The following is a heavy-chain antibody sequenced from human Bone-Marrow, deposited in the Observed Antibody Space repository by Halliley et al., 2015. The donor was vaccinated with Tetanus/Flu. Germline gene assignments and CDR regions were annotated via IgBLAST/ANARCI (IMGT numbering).Heavy chain of an antibody. D-gene: IGHD2-2*03. V-gene: IGHV3-13*03. Sequence: KGGGWISGIGFTGCTYFAESVQGQCTVSRNNAKNSFYLQMSRRRAEDAAVYYCVRRWIRGGCVCWGQGTRVTVSS. J-gene: IGHJ4*02. CDR3: VRRWIRGGCVC. CDR2: IGFTGCT.